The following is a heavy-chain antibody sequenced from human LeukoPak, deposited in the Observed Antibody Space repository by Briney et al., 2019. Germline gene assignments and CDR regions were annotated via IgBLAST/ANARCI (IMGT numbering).Heavy chain of an antibody. CDR2: IYPGDSDT. V-gene: IGHV5-51*01. Sequence: GESLKISCKGSGNSFTSYWIGWVRQMPGKGLEWMGIIYPGDSDTRYSPSFQGQVTISADKSISTAYLQWSSLKASDTAMYYCARKTTTVGRGGDYYGMDVWGQGTTVTVSS. CDR1: GNSFTSYW. D-gene: IGHD4-23*01. J-gene: IGHJ6*02. CDR3: ARKTTTVGRGGDYYGMDV.